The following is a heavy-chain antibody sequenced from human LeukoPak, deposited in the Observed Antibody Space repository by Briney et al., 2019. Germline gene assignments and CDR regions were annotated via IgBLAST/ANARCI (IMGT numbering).Heavy chain of an antibody. CDR2: TYFRSKWYN. Sequence: SQTLSLTCAISGDSVSRRSAAWNWIRQSPSRGLECLGRTYFRSKWYNDYAESVKSRITINPDTSKNHFSLQLNSVTPEDTAVYYCARDRDDYGDYYFDYWAQGTLVTVSS. CDR1: GDSVSRRSAA. V-gene: IGHV6-1*01. D-gene: IGHD4-17*01. J-gene: IGHJ4*02. CDR3: ARDRDDYGDYYFDY.